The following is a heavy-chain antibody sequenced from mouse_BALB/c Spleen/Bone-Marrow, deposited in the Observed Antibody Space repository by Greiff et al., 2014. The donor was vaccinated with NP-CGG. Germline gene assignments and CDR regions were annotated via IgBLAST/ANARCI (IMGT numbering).Heavy chain of an antibody. CDR1: GFNIKDTY. V-gene: IGHV14-3*02. Sequence: VQLQQYGAELVKPGASVKLSCTASGFNIKDTYMHWVKQRPEQGLEWIGRIDPANGNTKYDPKFQGKATITADTSSNTAYLQLSSLTSEDTAVYYCAIYYYGSSGFAYWGQGTLVTVSA. CDR3: AIYYYGSSGFAY. CDR2: IDPANGNT. D-gene: IGHD1-1*01. J-gene: IGHJ3*01.